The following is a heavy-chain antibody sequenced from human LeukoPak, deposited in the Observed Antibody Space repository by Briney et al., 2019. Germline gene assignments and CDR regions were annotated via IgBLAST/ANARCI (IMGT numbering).Heavy chain of an antibody. J-gene: IGHJ6*02. CDR1: GGSFSGYY. CDR3: ARGPYYYDSSGYYNYYYYGMDV. V-gene: IGHV4-34*01. D-gene: IGHD3-22*01. CDR2: INHSGST. Sequence: SETLSLTCAVYGGSFSGYYWSWIRQPPGKGLEWIGEINHSGSTNYNPSLKSRVTISVDTSKNQFSLKLSSVTAADTAVYYCARGPYYYDSSGYYNYYYYGMDVWGQGTTVAASS.